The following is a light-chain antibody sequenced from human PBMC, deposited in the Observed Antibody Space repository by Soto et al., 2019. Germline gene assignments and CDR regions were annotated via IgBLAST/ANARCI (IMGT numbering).Light chain of an antibody. CDR2: EDN. J-gene: IGLJ3*02. CDR3: QSFDGTTLV. V-gene: IGLV6-57*02. CDR1: GGSIVSKY. Sequence: NFMLTQPHSVSESPGKTVIISCTGSGGSIVSKYVQWYQQRPGSAPTTVIYEDNQRLFGVPDRFSDSIDSTSNAATLTISELKTEDEADYYCQSFDGTTLVFGGGTKLTVL.